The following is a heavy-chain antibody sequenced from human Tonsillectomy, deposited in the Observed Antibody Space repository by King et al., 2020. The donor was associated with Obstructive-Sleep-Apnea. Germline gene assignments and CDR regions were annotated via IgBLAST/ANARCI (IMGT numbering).Heavy chain of an antibody. V-gene: IGHV5-51*01. J-gene: IGHJ6*02. D-gene: IGHD2-15*01. Sequence: EVQLVESGAEVKKPGESLKISCKGSGYSFTTYWIGWVRQMPGKGLEWMGIIHPGDSDTRYSPSFQGQVTISADKSISTAYLQWSSLKASDTAMYYCARPGWQLLENYYYYGVDVWGQGTTVTVSS. CDR1: GYSFTTYW. CDR3: ARPGWQLLENYYYYGVDV. CDR2: IHPGDSDT.